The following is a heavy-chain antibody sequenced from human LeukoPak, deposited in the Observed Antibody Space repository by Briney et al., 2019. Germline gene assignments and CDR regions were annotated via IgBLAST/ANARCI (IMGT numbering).Heavy chain of an antibody. Sequence: SETLSLTCTVSGGSISSYYWSWIRQPPGKGLEWIGYIYYSGSTNYSPSLKSRVTISVDTSKNQFSLKLSSVTAADTAVYYCARFRGYYDFWSGYYFDYWGQGTLVTVSS. CDR1: GGSISSYY. D-gene: IGHD3-3*01. J-gene: IGHJ4*02. V-gene: IGHV4-59*01. CDR2: IYYSGST. CDR3: ARFRGYYDFWSGYYFDY.